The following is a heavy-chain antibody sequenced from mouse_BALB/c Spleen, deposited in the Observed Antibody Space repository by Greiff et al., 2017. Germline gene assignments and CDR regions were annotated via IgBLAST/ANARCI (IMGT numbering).Heavy chain of an antibody. CDR3: AREGITTVVEGWYFDV. D-gene: IGHD1-1*01. J-gene: IGHJ1*01. CDR1: GFTFTDYY. CDR2: IRNKANGYTT. Sequence: EVKLVESGGGLVQPGGSLRLSCATSGFTFTDYYMSWVRQPPGKALEWLGFIRNKANGYTTEYSASVKGRFTISRDNSQSILYLQMNTLRAEDSATYYCAREGITTVVEGWYFDVWGAGTTVTVSS. V-gene: IGHV7-3*02.